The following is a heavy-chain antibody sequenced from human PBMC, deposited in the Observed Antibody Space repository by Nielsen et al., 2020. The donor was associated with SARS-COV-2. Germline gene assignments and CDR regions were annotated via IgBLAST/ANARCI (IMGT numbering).Heavy chain of an antibody. CDR3: ARVVVAATSYFDY. Sequence: SETLSFTCTVSGGSISSGSYYWSWIRQPAGKGLEWIGRIYTSGSTNYNPSLKSRVTISVDTSKNQFSLKLSSVTAADTAVYYCARVVVAATSYFDYWGQGTLVTVSA. V-gene: IGHV4-61*02. CDR1: GGSISSGSYY. J-gene: IGHJ4*02. CDR2: IYTSGST. D-gene: IGHD2-15*01.